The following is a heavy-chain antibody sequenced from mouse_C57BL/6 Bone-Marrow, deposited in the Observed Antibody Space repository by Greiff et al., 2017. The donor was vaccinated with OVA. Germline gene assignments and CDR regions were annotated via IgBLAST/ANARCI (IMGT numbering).Heavy chain of an antibody. CDR2: IYPRSGNT. CDR1: GYTFTSYG. J-gene: IGHJ2*01. D-gene: IGHD1-1*01. CDR3: ARAFITTVVATD. V-gene: IGHV1-81*01. Sequence: QVQLKQSGAELARPGASVKLSCKASGYTFTSYGISWVKQRTGQGLEWIGEIYPRSGNTYYNEKFKGKATLTADKSSSTAYMELRSLTSEDSAVYFCARAFITTVVATDWGQGTTLTVSS.